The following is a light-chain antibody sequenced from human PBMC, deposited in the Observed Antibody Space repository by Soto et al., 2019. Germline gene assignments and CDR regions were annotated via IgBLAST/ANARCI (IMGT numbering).Light chain of an antibody. Sequence: DIVLTQSPGTLSFFPGERATLSCMASQSVRSNYVAWYQQKPGQAPRLLIYGASNRATGIPDRFSGGGSGTDFTLTISRLEPEDFAVYYCQQYGSSGTFGQGTKVDI. V-gene: IGKV3-20*01. CDR2: GAS. CDR1: QSVRSNY. J-gene: IGKJ1*01. CDR3: QQYGSSGT.